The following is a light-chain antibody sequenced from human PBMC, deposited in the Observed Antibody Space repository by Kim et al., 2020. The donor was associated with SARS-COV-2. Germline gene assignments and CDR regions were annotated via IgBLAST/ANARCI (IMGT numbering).Light chain of an antibody. Sequence: GQSITISCTGTSGDVGGYDYVSWYQHHPGKAPKLMIYDVSKRPSGVSNRFSGSKSGNTASLTISGLQAEDEADYFCSSCTTSSTYVFGTGTKVTVL. CDR1: SGDVGGYDY. CDR2: DVS. V-gene: IGLV2-14*03. CDR3: SSCTTSSTYV. J-gene: IGLJ1*01.